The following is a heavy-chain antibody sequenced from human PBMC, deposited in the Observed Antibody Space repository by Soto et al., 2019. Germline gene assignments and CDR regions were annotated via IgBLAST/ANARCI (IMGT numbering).Heavy chain of an antibody. J-gene: IGHJ6*02. CDR1: GYTFTSYD. Sequence: ASVKVSCKASGYTFTSYDINWVRQATGQGLEWMGWMNPNSGNTGYAQKFQGRVTMTRNTSISTAYMELSSLRSEDTAVYYCARECSGSYFRYYYYYYGMDVWGQGTAVTVSS. CDR2: MNPNSGNT. D-gene: IGHD1-26*01. V-gene: IGHV1-8*01. CDR3: ARECSGSYFRYYYYYYGMDV.